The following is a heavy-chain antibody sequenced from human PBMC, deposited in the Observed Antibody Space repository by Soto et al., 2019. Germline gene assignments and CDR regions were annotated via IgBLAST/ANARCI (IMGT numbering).Heavy chain of an antibody. V-gene: IGHV3-23*01. CDR3: AKGPHYDILTGYRFFDY. J-gene: IGHJ4*02. Sequence: EVQLLESGGGLVQPGGSLRLSCAASGFTFSSYAMSWVRQAPGKGLEWVSAISGSGGSTYYADSVKGRFTISRDNSKNTLYLQMNSLGAEDTAVYYCAKGPHYDILTGYRFFDYWGQGTLVTVSS. D-gene: IGHD3-9*01. CDR1: GFTFSSYA. CDR2: ISGSGGST.